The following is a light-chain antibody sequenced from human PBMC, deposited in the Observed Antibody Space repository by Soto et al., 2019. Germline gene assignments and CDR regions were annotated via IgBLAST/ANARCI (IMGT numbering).Light chain of an antibody. CDR1: RSISRS. J-gene: IGKJ1*01. V-gene: IGKV1-39*01. Sequence: DIQMTQSASSLSTSIGASVPLPSRPSRSISRSLNWYQNKPGKAPRLLXYLASSLQSGFTSRFSGSGSGTDLTLTISSLQTEDLATYYCQQSFRTPSWTFGQGTKVDIK. CDR2: LAS. CDR3: QQSFRTPSWT.